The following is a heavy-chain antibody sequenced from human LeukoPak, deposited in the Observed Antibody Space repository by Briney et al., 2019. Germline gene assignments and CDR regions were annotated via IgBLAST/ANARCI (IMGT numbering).Heavy chain of an antibody. CDR1: GFTFSSYW. J-gene: IGHJ4*02. D-gene: IGHD4-17*01. CDR3: AKDLGYGDYLDFDY. CDR2: IKQDGSEK. Sequence: GGSLRLSCAASGFTFSSYWMSWVRQAPGKGLEWVANIKQDGSEKYYVDSVKGRFTISRDNAKNSLYLQMNSLRAEDTAVYYCAKDLGYGDYLDFDYWGQGTLVTVSS. V-gene: IGHV3-7*03.